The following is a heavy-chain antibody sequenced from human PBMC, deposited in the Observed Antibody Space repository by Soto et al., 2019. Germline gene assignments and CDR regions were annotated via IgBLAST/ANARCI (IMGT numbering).Heavy chain of an antibody. CDR3: ARXSEDLTXNFDY. CDR2: ISSTTNYI. J-gene: IGHJ4*02. V-gene: IGHV3-21*06. D-gene: IGHD2-21*01. Sequence: PGGSLRLSCAASGFTFTRYSMNWVRQAPGKGLEWVSSISSTTNYIYYGDSMKGRFTISRDNAKNSLYLEMNSLRAEDTAVYYCARXSEDLTXNFDYWGQGTLVTVSS. CDR1: GFTFTRYS.